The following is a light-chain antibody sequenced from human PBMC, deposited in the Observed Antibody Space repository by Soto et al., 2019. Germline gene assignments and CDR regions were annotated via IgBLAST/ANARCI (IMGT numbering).Light chain of an antibody. J-gene: IGKJ1*01. CDR1: ESISNW. CDR3: QQSYSTPVT. V-gene: IGKV1-5*03. CDR2: KAS. Sequence: DIQMTQSPSTLSASVGDRVIITCRASESISNWLAWYQQKPGKAPNLLIYKASSLQSGVPSRFSGSGSGTDFTPTISSLQPEDFATYYCQQSYSTPVTFGQGTKVDIK.